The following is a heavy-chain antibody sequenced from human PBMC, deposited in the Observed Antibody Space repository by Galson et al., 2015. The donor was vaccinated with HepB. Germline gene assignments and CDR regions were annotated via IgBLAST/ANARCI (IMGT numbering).Heavy chain of an antibody. J-gene: IGHJ5*02. CDR3: ARGVEGHHHNMLPNLGNWFDP. Sequence: LRLSCAASGFTFSSYAMHWVRQAPGKGLEWVAVISYDGSNKYYADSVKGRFTISRDNSKNTLYLQMNRLRAEDTAVYYCARGVEGHHHNMLPNLGNWFDPWGQGTLVTVSS. CDR2: ISYDGSNK. V-gene: IGHV3-30-3*01. D-gene: IGHD2-8*01. CDR1: GFTFSSYA.